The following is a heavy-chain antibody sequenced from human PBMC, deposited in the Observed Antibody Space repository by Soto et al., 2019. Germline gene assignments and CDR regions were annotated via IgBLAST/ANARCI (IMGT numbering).Heavy chain of an antibody. D-gene: IGHD2-2*01. V-gene: IGHV3-11*01. CDR3: ARDLGYCSRTSCYVAALDI. J-gene: IGHJ3*02. CDR1: GFTFSVDY. Sequence: GGSLRLSCAASGFTFSVDYMSWIRQAQGKGLECVSYISSSGNTIYYADSVKGRFTISRDNAKNSLYLQMNSLRAEDTAVYYCARDLGYCSRTSCYVAALDIRGQGTLVTVSS. CDR2: ISSSGNTI.